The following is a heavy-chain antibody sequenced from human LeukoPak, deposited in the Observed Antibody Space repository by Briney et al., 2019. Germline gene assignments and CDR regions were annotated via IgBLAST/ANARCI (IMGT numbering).Heavy chain of an antibody. CDR1: GFTVSSNY. Sequence: AGGSLRLSCVASGFTVSSNYMSWVRQAPGKGLDWVSVIYSGGTTYYADSVKGRFTISRDNSKNTLYLQMNSLRAEDTAVNYCAKHSSGWYESDYWGQGTLVTVSS. CDR3: AKHSSGWYESDY. CDR2: IYSGGTT. J-gene: IGHJ4*02. D-gene: IGHD6-19*01. V-gene: IGHV3-53*01.